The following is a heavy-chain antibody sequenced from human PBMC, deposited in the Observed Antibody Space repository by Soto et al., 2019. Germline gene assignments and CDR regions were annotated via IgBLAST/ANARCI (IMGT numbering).Heavy chain of an antibody. J-gene: IGHJ4*02. CDR2: ISYDGSNK. V-gene: IGHV3-30*18. CDR1: GFTFSSYG. D-gene: IGHD1-26*01. CDR3: AKAKWELRTTEF. Sequence: GGSLRLSCAASGFTFSSYGMHWVRQVPGKGLEWVAVISYDGSNKYYADSVKGRFTISRDNSKSTLYLQMNSLITEDTAVYYCAKAKWELRTTEFWGQGTLVTVSS.